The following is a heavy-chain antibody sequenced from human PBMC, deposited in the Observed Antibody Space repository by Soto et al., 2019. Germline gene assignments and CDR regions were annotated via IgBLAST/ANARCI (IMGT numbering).Heavy chain of an antibody. Sequence: GGSLRLSCAASGFTFSNYVMSWVRQAPGKGLEWVSSISNSGGSTYYADSVKGRFTISRDNSKNTLYLQMNSLRAEDTAVYYCAKAPPRKRYGSGSYYRPYYGMDVWGQGTTVTVSS. V-gene: IGHV3-23*01. CDR3: AKAPPRKRYGSGSYYRPYYGMDV. D-gene: IGHD3-10*01. J-gene: IGHJ6*02. CDR2: ISNSGGST. CDR1: GFTFSNYV.